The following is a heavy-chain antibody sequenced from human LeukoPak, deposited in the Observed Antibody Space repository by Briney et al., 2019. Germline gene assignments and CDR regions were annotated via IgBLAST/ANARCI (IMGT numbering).Heavy chain of an antibody. CDR1: GFSFSDHY. J-gene: IGHJ4*02. CDR2: MSSSDNPI. Sequence: PGGSLRLSCAASGFSFSDHYMSWIRQAPGKGLKWVSYMSSSDNPIYYADSVKGRFTISRDNAKNSLYLQMNNLRAEDTAVYYCARDRVGSSTSCYDYWGQGTLVTVSS. V-gene: IGHV3-11*01. D-gene: IGHD2-2*01. CDR3: ARDRVGSSTSCYDY.